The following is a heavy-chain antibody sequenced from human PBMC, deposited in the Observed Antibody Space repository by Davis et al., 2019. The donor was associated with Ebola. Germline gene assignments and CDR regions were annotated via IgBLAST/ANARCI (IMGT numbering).Heavy chain of an antibody. CDR3: ARSPISGGVYIYYFDF. D-gene: IGHD2-15*01. Sequence: GESLKISCAASGLSIHMYWMTWVRQAPGKGLEWVANIKEDGSVKYYVDSVKGRFTISRDNAKNSLFLQMNSLRAEDTAVYYCARSPISGGVYIYYFDFWGQGTLVNVSS. J-gene: IGHJ4*02. CDR2: IKEDGSVK. V-gene: IGHV3-7*03. CDR1: GLSIHMYW.